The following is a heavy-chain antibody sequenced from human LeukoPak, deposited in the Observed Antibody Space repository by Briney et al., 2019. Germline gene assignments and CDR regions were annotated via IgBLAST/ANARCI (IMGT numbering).Heavy chain of an antibody. CDR3: ARALQTYYYDSSGYLNRFDP. J-gene: IGHJ5*02. D-gene: IGHD3-22*01. CDR1: GFTFSSYS. CDR2: ISSSSSTT. V-gene: IGHV3-48*01. Sequence: GGSLRLSCAASGFTFSSYSMNWVRQAPGKGLEWVSYISSSSSTTYYADSVKGRFTISRDNAKNSLYLQMNSLRAEDTAVYYCARALQTYYYDSSGYLNRFDPWGQGTLVTVSS.